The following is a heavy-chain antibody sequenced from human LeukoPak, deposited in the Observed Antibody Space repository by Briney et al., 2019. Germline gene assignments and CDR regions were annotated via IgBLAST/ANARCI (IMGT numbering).Heavy chain of an antibody. D-gene: IGHD1/OR15-1a*01. J-gene: IGHJ4*02. CDR1: GGSISSYF. V-gene: IGHV4-4*07. CDR2: VYNSGST. CDR3: ARTGTPGPIFDY. Sequence: LETLSLTCTVSGGSISSYFWTWIRQPAGKGLEWIGRVYNSGSTNYNPSLKSRVTMSLDTSNNQFSLKLTSVTAADTAVYYCARTGTPGPIFDYWGQGILVTVSS.